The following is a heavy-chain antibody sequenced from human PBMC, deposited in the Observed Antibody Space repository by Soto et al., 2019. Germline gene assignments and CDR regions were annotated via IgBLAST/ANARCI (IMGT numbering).Heavy chain of an antibody. D-gene: IGHD6-19*01. J-gene: IGHJ4*02. CDR1: GFTFSSYG. CDR2: ISYDGSNK. Sequence: ESGGGVVQPGRSLRLSCAASGFTFSSYGMHWVRQAPGKGLEWVAVISYDGSNKYYADSVKGRFTISRDTSKNTLYLQMNSLRAEDTAVYYCAKDGQQWLVWGVFDYWGQGTLVTVSS. CDR3: AKDGQQWLVWGVFDY. V-gene: IGHV3-30*18.